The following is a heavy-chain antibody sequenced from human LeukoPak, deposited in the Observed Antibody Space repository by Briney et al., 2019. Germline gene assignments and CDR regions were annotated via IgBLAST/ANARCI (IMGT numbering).Heavy chain of an antibody. CDR1: GFTFSDYY. CDR3: ARVAGYGDYDGYYGMDV. D-gene: IGHD4-17*01. Sequence: GGSLRLSCAASGFTFSDYYMSWIRQAPGKGLGWVSYISSSGSTIYYADSVKGRFTISRDNAKNSLYLQMNSLRAEDTAVYYCARVAGYGDYDGYYGMDVRGQGTTVTVSS. V-gene: IGHV3-11*01. CDR2: ISSSGSTI. J-gene: IGHJ6*02.